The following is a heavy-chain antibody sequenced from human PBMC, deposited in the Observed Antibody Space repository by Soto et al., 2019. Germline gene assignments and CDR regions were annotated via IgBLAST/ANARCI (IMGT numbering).Heavy chain of an antibody. CDR3: GRGYCTSTTCEDYYVMDV. CDR1: GGTFREYA. J-gene: IGHJ6*02. CDR2: IIPISGTI. Sequence: QVQLVQSGAEVKKPGSAVKVSCKTSGGTFREYAISWVRQAPGQGLEWLGGIIPISGTINYAQNFQGRVTISADKSTSTAYMELRSLRSGDTAVYYCGRGYCTSTTCEDYYVMDVWGQGTTVTVSS. D-gene: IGHD2-2*01. V-gene: IGHV1-69*06.